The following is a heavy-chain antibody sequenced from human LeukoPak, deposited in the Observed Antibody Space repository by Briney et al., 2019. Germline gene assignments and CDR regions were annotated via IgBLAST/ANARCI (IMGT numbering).Heavy chain of an antibody. J-gene: IGHJ5*02. CDR3: ARDPSAVTANTYA. CDR2: IFSGGDT. CDR1: GFTVGNNW. D-gene: IGHD2-2*01. V-gene: IGHV3-66*01. Sequence: PGGSLRLSCAASGFTVGNNWMNWVRQAPGKGLEWVSLIFSGGDTQYADSVKDRFTISRDASKNTLYLQTSNLRAEDTAVYYCARDPSAVTANTYAWGQGTLVTVSS.